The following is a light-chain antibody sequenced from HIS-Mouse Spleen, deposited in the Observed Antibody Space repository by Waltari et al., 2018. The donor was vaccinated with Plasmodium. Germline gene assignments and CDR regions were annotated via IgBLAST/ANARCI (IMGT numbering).Light chain of an antibody. CDR2: GKN. J-gene: IGLJ3*02. Sequence: SSELTQDPAVSVALGQTVRITCQGASLRSYYARWYQQKPGQAPVLVIYGKNTRPSGIPDRFSGSSSGNTASLTITGAQAEDEADYYCNSRDSSGNHQVFGGGTKLTVL. CDR1: SLRSYY. CDR3: NSRDSSGNHQV. V-gene: IGLV3-19*01.